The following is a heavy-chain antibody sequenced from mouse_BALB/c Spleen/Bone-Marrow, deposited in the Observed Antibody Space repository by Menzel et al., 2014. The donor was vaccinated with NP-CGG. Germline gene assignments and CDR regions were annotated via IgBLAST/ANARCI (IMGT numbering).Heavy chain of an antibody. CDR2: FDPYNGGT. CDR1: GYAFTSYN. Sequence: VQLKQSGPELVKPGTSVKVSCKASGYAFTSYNIYWAKQSHGKSLEWIGYFDPYNGGTDYNQKFKGKATLTVDKSSSTAYMHLNSLTSEDSAVYYCARSGYGDYWGQGTTLTVSS. CDR3: ARSGYGDY. J-gene: IGHJ2*01. D-gene: IGHD2-14*01. V-gene: IGHV1S135*01.